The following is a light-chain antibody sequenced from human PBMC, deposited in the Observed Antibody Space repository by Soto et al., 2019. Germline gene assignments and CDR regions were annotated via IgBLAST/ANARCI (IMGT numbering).Light chain of an antibody. V-gene: IGKV3-20*01. CDR1: QSVSSN. J-gene: IGKJ4*01. CDR3: RQYGRSLEFA. CDR2: GAS. Sequence: IVLTHSPGTLSFSPWERSTICCSASQSVSSNLAWYQQKPGQAPRLLIYGASSRATGIPDRFSGSGSGTDFTLTISRLEPEDFAVYYCRQYGRSLEFAFGGGTKVDI.